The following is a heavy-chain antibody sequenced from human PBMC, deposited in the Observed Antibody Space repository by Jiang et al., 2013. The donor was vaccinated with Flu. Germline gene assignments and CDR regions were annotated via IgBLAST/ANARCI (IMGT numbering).Heavy chain of an antibody. J-gene: IGHJ4*02. CDR1: GGSFSGYY. Sequence: LLKPSETLSLTCAVYGGSFSGYYWSWIRQPPGKGLEWIGEINHSGSTNYNPSLKSRVTISVDTSKNQFSLKLSSVTAADTAVYYCARGELALFDYWGQGTLVTVSS. D-gene: IGHD1-1*01. CDR3: ARGELALFDY. V-gene: IGHV4-34*01. CDR2: INHSGST.